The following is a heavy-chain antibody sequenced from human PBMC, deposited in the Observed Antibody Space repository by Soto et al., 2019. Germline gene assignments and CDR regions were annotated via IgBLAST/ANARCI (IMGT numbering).Heavy chain of an antibody. Sequence: QPGGSLRLSCAASGFTFSSYEMNWVRQAPGKGLEWVSYISSSGSTIYYADSVKGRFTISRDNAKNSLYLQMNSLRAEDTAVYYCARGSTYYDFWSGFYGMDVWGQGTTVTVSS. J-gene: IGHJ6*02. CDR1: GFTFSSYE. V-gene: IGHV3-48*03. D-gene: IGHD3-3*01. CDR2: ISSSGSTI. CDR3: ARGSTYYDFWSGFYGMDV.